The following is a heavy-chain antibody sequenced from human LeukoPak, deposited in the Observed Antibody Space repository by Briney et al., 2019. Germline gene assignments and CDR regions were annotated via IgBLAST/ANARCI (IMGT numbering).Heavy chain of an antibody. V-gene: IGHV3-7*03. CDR2: IKQDGSEK. CDR1: GFTFSSYW. D-gene: IGHD6-13*01. Sequence: GGSLRLSCAASGFTFSSYWMSWVRQAPGKGLEWVANIKQDGSEKYYVDSVKGRFTISRDNAKNSLYLQMNSLRAEDTAVYYCAKDSPSQQLEVYGMDVWGQGTTVTVSS. J-gene: IGHJ6*02. CDR3: AKDSPSQQLEVYGMDV.